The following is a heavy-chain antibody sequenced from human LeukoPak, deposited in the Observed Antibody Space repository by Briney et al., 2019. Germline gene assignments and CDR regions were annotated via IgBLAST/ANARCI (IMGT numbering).Heavy chain of an antibody. CDR1: GGTFSKNV. V-gene: IGHV1-69*13. CDR3: AKDRKGSSGYSLPNFDY. Sequence: ASVKVSCKASGGTFSKNVVSWVRQAPGQGLEWMGGIIPFFDVVSSAQRFQGRVTITADESTSTAYMELSSLRSEDTAVYYCAKDRKGSSGYSLPNFDYWGQGTLVTVSS. D-gene: IGHD3-22*01. CDR2: IIPFFDVV. J-gene: IGHJ4*02.